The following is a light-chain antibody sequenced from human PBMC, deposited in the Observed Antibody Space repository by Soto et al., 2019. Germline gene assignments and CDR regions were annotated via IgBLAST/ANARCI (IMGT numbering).Light chain of an antibody. Sequence: DIQMTQSPSSVSASVGDRVTITCRASQGISIWLAWYQQKPGKAPKLLIYAASSLQSGVPSRFSGSGSGTEFPLTISSLQPEDFATCYRQQAKNFPYTFGQGTKLEIK. CDR2: AAS. CDR3: QQAKNFPYT. V-gene: IGKV1-12*01. CDR1: QGISIW. J-gene: IGKJ2*01.